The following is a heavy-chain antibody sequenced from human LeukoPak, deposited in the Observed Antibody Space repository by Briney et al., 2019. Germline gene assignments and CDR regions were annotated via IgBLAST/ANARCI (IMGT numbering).Heavy chain of an antibody. CDR2: ISGSGRTT. J-gene: IGHJ3*02. V-gene: IGHV3-23*01. CDR3: AKDRRELDVFDI. CDR1: GFTFNTYA. Sequence: GGSLRLSCAASGFTFNTYAMSWVRQAPGKGLEWVSGISGSGRTTYYADSVKGRFTISRDNSKNTLYVQMNSLRAEDTAVYYCAKDRRELDVFDIWGQGTMVTVSS.